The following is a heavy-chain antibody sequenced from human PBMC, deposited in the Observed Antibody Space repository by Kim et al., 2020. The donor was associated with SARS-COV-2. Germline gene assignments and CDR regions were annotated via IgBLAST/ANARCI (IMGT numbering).Heavy chain of an antibody. CDR2: IKQDGTEK. D-gene: IGHD3-10*01. CDR3: AAGRGYYL. V-gene: IGHV3-7*03. CDR1: GLSFSGFW. J-gene: IGHJ4*02. Sequence: GGSLRLSCSASGLSFSGFWMIWVRQAPGKGLEWVAKIKQDGTEKYYVDSVEGRFTISRDNAKNSLYLQMNSLRAEDTAVYYCAAGRGYYLGGPGTLVTVS.